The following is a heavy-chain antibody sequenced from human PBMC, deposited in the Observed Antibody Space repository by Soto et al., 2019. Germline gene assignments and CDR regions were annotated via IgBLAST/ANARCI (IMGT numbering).Heavy chain of an antibody. CDR3: TTGGIQLWFNY. Sequence: GGSLRLSCAASGFTFSNAWMSWVRQAPGKGLEWVGRIESKTDGGTTDYAAPVKGRFTISRDDSKNTLYLQMNSLKTEDTAVYYSTTGGIQLWFNYWGQGTLVTVSS. V-gene: IGHV3-15*04. CDR2: IESKTDGGTT. D-gene: IGHD5-18*01. CDR1: GFTFSNAW. J-gene: IGHJ4*02.